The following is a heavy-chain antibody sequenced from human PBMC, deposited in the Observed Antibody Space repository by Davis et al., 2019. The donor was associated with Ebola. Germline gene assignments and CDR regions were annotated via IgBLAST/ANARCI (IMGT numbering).Heavy chain of an antibody. Sequence: ASVKVSCKASGYTFTSYYMHWVRQAPGQGLEWMGIINPSGGSTSYAQKFQGRVTMTRDTSKNQFSLRLSAVTAADTAVYYCARNLVTGLSFDALDFWGQGTLFTVSS. D-gene: IGHD2-21*02. V-gene: IGHV1-46*01. CDR1: GYTFTSYY. CDR2: INPSGGST. J-gene: IGHJ3*01. CDR3: ARNLVTGLSFDALDF.